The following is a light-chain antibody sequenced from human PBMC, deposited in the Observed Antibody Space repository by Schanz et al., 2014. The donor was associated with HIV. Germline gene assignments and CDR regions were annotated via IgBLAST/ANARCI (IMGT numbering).Light chain of an antibody. Sequence: QSVLAQPPSVSGAPGQRVTISCTGSSSNIGADYDVHWYQLLPGTAPKLLIFDNTHRPSGVPARFSGSKSGSSASLAISGLQSEDEGDYYCAAWDVSLNGPVFGGGTKLTVL. J-gene: IGLJ2*01. CDR1: SSNIGADYD. CDR3: AAWDVSLNGPV. CDR2: DNT. V-gene: IGLV1-40*01.